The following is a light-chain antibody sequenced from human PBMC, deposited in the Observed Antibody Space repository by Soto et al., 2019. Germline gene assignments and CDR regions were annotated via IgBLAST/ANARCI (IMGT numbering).Light chain of an antibody. CDR1: QSISSNY. CDR2: GVS. V-gene: IGKV3-20*01. J-gene: IGKJ1*01. Sequence: EIVLTQSPGTLSLSPGERATLSCRASQSISSNYLAWYQQKPGQAPRFLIYGVSSRATGVPDRFSGSGSGTDFTLTISRLEAEDFAVYYCQQYGDSPPWTFGQGTKVEIK. CDR3: QQYGDSPPWT.